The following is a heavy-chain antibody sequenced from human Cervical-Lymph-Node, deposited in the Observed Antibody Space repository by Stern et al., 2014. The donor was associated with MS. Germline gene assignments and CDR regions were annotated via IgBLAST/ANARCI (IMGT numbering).Heavy chain of an antibody. CDR1: GFTFNSYS. J-gene: IGHJ6*02. V-gene: IGHV3-21*01. D-gene: IGHD1-26*01. Sequence: EDQLVESGGGLVKPGGSLRLSCVASGFTFNSYSMNWVRQAPGQGLEWVASISSSSSYIEFADSVKGRFTISRDNARNSMYLHMNSLRVDDTAVYYCARDDSTAGILESDIYGMDVWGQGTTVTVSS. CDR2: ISSSSSYI. CDR3: ARDDSTAGILESDIYGMDV.